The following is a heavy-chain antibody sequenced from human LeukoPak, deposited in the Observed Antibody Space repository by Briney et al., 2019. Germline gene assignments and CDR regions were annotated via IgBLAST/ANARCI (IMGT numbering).Heavy chain of an antibody. J-gene: IGHJ6*04. D-gene: IGHD3-10*02. CDR1: GFTFSSYS. CDR2: ISSSSSTI. V-gene: IGHV3-48*04. CDR3: AELGITMIGGV. Sequence: GGSLRLSCAASGFTFSSYSMNWVRQAPGKGLEWVSYISSSSSTIYYADSVRGRFTISRDNAKNSLYLQMNSLRAEDAAVYYCAELGITMIGGVWGKGTTVTISS.